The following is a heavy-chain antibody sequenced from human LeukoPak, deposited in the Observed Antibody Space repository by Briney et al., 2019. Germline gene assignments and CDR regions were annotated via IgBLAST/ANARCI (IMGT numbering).Heavy chain of an antibody. J-gene: IGHJ4*02. Sequence: SVTVSCKASGGTFSSYAISWVRQAPGQGLEWMGGIIPIFGTANYAQKFQGRVTITADESTSTAYMELSSLRSEDTAVYYCARAPYDSSGYYYVYPPDYWGQGTLVTVSS. CDR3: ARAPYDSSGYYYVYPPDY. D-gene: IGHD3-22*01. CDR1: GGTFSSYA. CDR2: IIPIFGTA. V-gene: IGHV1-69*13.